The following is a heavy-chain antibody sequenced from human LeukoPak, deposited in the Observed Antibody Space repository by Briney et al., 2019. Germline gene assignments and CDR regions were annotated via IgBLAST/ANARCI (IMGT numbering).Heavy chain of an antibody. CDR1: GFTFSSYS. D-gene: IGHD3/OR15-3a*01. CDR3: ARGRTGYYNYYYYMDV. V-gene: IGHV3-21*01. Sequence: GGSLRLSCAASGFTFSSYSMNWVRQAPGKGLEWVSSISNSSSYIYYADSVKGRFTISRDNAKNSLYLQMNSLRAGDTAVYYCARGRTGYYNYYYYMDVWGKGTTVTISS. J-gene: IGHJ6*03. CDR2: ISNSSSYI.